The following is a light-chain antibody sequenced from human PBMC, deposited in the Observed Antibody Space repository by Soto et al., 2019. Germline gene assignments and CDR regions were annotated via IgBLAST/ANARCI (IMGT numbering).Light chain of an antibody. Sequence: EIVLTQSPGTLSLSPGERATLSCRASQSVSSSYLAWYQQKPGQAPRLLIYGASSRATGLPDRFSSSGSRADFTLTISRLEPEDLAVYYCQQYGSSRTFGGGTKVEIK. V-gene: IGKV3-20*01. CDR3: QQYGSSRT. CDR2: GAS. CDR1: QSVSSSY. J-gene: IGKJ4*01.